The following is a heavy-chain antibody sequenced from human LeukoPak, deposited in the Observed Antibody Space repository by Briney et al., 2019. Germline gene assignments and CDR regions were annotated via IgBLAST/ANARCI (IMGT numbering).Heavy chain of an antibody. D-gene: IGHD6-13*01. CDR2: ISYDGGNK. J-gene: IGHJ5*02. CDR3: ARKEAGDNWFDP. V-gene: IGHV3-30-3*01. CDR1: GFTFSSYA. Sequence: GGSLRLSCAASGFTFSSYAMHWVRQAPGKGLEWVAVISYDGGNKYYADSVKGRFTISRDNSKNTLYPQMNSLRAEDTAVYYCARKEAGDNWFDPWGQGTLVTVSS.